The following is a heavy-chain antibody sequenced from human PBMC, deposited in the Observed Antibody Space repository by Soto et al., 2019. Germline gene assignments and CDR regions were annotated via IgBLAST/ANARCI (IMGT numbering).Heavy chain of an antibody. CDR2: IKLRPDAGTT. Sequence: EVQLVESGGGLVKPGGSLRLSCAASGFTFSDTWMNWVRQAPSKGLEWIARIKLRPDAGTTDYAAPVKGRFTISRDDSRSTVFLQMDGLKVEDTAVYYCTADLYSSSAWANDYWGQGTPVTVST. D-gene: IGHD6-19*01. J-gene: IGHJ4*02. V-gene: IGHV3-15*07. CDR3: TADLYSSSAWANDY. CDR1: GFTFSDTW.